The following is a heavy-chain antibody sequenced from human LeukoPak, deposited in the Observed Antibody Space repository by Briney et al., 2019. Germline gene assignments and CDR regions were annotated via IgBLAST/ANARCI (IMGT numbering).Heavy chain of an antibody. Sequence: ASVKVSCKASGYTLTSYGISWVRQAPGQGLEWMGWISAYNGNTNYAQKLQGRVTMTTDTSTSTAYMELRSLRSDDTAVYYCARILHGDYLFDYWDQGTLVTVSS. CDR3: ARILHGDYLFDY. CDR2: ISAYNGNT. J-gene: IGHJ4*02. D-gene: IGHD4-17*01. CDR1: GYTLTSYG. V-gene: IGHV1-18*04.